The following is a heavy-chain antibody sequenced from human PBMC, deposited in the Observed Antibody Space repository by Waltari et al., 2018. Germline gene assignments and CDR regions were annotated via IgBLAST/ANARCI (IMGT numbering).Heavy chain of an antibody. V-gene: IGHV3-23*01. CDR2: ISGSGGST. CDR1: GFTFSRYA. CDR3: ASPISSGWSPEYFQH. Sequence: EVQLLESGGGLVQPGGSLRLSCAASGFTFSRYAMSWVRQAPGKGLEWVSAISGSGGSTYYADSVKGRFTISRDNAKNTLYLQMNSLRAEDTAVYYCASPISSGWSPEYFQHWGQGTLVTVSS. J-gene: IGHJ1*01. D-gene: IGHD6-19*01.